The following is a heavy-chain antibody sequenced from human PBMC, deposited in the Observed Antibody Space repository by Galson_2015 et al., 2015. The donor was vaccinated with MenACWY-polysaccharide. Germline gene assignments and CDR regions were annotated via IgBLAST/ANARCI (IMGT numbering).Heavy chain of an antibody. CDR3: VYFWSGYYVGY. J-gene: IGHJ4*02. D-gene: IGHD3-3*01. CDR2: ISGSGGST. CDR1: GFTFSSYA. V-gene: IGHV3-23*01. Sequence: SLRLSCAASGFTFSSYAMSWVRQAPGKGLEWVSGISGSGGSTYYADSVKGRFTISRDNSKNTLYLQMNSLRAEDTAIYYCVYFWSGYYVGYWGQGTLVTVSS.